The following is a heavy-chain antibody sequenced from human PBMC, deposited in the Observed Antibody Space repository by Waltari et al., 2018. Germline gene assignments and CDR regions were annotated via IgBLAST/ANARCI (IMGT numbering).Heavy chain of an antibody. CDR1: GYTFTAYY. Sequence: QVHLVQSGAEVKKPGASARVSCRTSGYTFTAYYLHWVGQAPGQGLEWMAWINSNTGDSQSAQTFEGRVTVTRDTSLTTAYLELSGLRSDDTALYYCARETLPGNKIIDYWGQGTLVTVSS. CDR2: INSNTGDS. J-gene: IGHJ4*02. CDR3: ARETLPGNKIIDY. D-gene: IGHD1-1*01. V-gene: IGHV1-2*02.